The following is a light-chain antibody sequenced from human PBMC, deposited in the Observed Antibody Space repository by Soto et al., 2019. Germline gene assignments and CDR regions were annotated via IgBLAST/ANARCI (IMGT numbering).Light chain of an antibody. CDR2: DVS. J-gene: IGLJ2*01. CDR3: NSYAGDNKYVL. CDR1: SSDVGAYNY. V-gene: IGLV2-11*01. Sequence: QSALTQPRSVSGSPGQSVTISCTGTSSDVGAYNYVSWYQQHPGKAPKLMIYDVSKRPSGVPDRFSGSKSGNTASLTISGLQAEDEADYYCNSYAGDNKYVLFGGGTKVTVL.